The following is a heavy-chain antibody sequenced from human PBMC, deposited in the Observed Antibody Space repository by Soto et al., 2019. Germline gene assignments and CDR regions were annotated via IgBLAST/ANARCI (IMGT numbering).Heavy chain of an antibody. CDR1: GDSVSSNSAA. J-gene: IGHJ6*02. V-gene: IGHV6-1*01. D-gene: IGHD6-13*01. Sequence: SQTLSLTCAISGDSVSSNSAAWNWIRQSPSRGLEWPGRTYYRSKWFNDYAVSVKSRITINSDTSKNQISLQVNSVTPEDTAVYYCARDSSSWEYSYHGLDVWGQGTTVTVSS. CDR3: ARDSSSWEYSYHGLDV. CDR2: TYYRSKWFN.